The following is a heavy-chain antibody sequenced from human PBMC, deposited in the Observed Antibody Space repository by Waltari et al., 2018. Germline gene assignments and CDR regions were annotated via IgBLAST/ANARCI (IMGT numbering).Heavy chain of an antibody. D-gene: IGHD3-3*01. J-gene: IGHJ4*02. CDR2: IKEDGSEK. CDR3: ATLLYSRGDY. Sequence: EVQLVESGGGLVQPGGSLRLSCAASGFTFSSYWMTWVRQAPGKGLEWVANIKEDGSEKYYVDSVKCRFTISRDNAKNSLYLQMNSLRVEDTAVYYCATLLYSRGDYWGQGTLVTVSS. CDR1: GFTFSSYW. V-gene: IGHV3-7*02.